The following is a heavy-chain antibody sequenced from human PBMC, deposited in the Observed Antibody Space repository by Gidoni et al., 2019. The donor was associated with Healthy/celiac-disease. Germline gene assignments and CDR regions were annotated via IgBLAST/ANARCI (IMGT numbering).Heavy chain of an antibody. D-gene: IGHD2-21*02. V-gene: IGHV3-23*01. J-gene: IGHJ4*02. CDR1: GFTFSSYA. CDR2: ISGSGGST. CDR3: ANDLRYCGGDCYSSY. Sequence: EVQLLESGGGLVQTGGSLRLSCAASGFTFSSYAMSWVRPATGKGLEWVSAISGSGGSTYYADSVTGRFTISRYNSNNTLYLQMIILRAEDTAVYYCANDLRYCGGDCYSSYLGQGTLVTVSS.